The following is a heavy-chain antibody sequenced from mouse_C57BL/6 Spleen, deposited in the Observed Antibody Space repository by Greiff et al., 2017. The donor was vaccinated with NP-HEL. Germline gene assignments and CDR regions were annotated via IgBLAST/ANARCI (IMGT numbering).Heavy chain of an antibody. D-gene: IGHD1-1*01. CDR1: GYTFTSYW. CDR2: IDPSDSET. J-gene: IGHJ1*03. Sequence: VQLQQPGAELVRPGSSVKLSCKASGYTFTSYWMHWVKQRPIQGLEWIGNIDPSDSETHYNQKFKDKATLTVDKSSSTAYMQLSSLTSEDSAVYYCARYLITTGRYFDVWGTGTTVTVSS. CDR3: ARYLITTGRYFDV. V-gene: IGHV1-52*01.